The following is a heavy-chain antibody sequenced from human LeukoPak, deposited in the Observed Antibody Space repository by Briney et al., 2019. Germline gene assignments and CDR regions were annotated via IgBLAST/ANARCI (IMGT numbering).Heavy chain of an antibody. Sequence: GASVKVSCKASGYTFTGYYMHWVRQAPGQGLEWMGWINPNSGGTNYAQKFQGRVTMTRDTSISTAYMELSRLRSDDTAVYYRARDLRKTMTTVTREYFQHWGQGTLVTVSS. D-gene: IGHD4-17*01. CDR2: INPNSGGT. CDR3: ARDLRKTMTTVTREYFQH. V-gene: IGHV1-2*02. CDR1: GYTFTGYY. J-gene: IGHJ1*01.